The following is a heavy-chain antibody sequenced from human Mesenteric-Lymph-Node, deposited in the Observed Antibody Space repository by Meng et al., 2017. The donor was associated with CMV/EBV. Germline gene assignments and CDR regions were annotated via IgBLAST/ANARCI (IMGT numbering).Heavy chain of an antibody. CDR2: IYYSGST. D-gene: IGHD3-10*01. CDR3: ARAVITVRGVASYYFDS. CDR1: SVSSGDYF. Sequence: SVSSGDYFWSWIRQPPGKGLEWIAYIYYSGSTYYNPSLKSRLTLSVDMSKNQFFLKLSSVTAADTAVYYCARAVITVRGVASYYFDSWGQGALVTVSS. J-gene: IGHJ4*02. V-gene: IGHV4-30-4*08.